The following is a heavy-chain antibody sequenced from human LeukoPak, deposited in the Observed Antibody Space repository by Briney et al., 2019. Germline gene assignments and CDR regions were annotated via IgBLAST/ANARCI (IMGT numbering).Heavy chain of an antibody. Sequence: GGSLRLSCAASGFTFSSYEMNWVRQAPGKGLERVSYISSSGSTIYYADSVEGRFTISRDNAKNSLYLQMNSLRAEDAAVYYCARGSSGWNLHFDYWGQGTLVTVSS. CDR2: ISSSGSTI. D-gene: IGHD6-19*01. V-gene: IGHV3-48*03. CDR1: GFTFSSYE. J-gene: IGHJ4*02. CDR3: ARGSSGWNLHFDY.